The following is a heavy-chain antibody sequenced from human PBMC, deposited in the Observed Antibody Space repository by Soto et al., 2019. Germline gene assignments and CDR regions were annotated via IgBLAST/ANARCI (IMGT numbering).Heavy chain of an antibody. CDR2: ISSSGSTI. Sequence: EVQLVESGGGLVQPGGSLRLSCAASGFTFSSYEMNWVRQAPGKGLEWVSYISSSGSTIYYADSVKGRFTSSRDNAKNSLYLQMNSLRAEDTAVYYCARIPYYYGMDVWGQGTTVTVSS. CDR3: ARIPYYYGMDV. J-gene: IGHJ6*02. V-gene: IGHV3-48*03. CDR1: GFTFSSYE.